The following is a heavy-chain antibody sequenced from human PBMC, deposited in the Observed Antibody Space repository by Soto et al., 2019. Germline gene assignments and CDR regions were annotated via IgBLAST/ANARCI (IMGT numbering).Heavy chain of an antibody. D-gene: IGHD6-13*01. J-gene: IGHJ4*02. CDR3: AREDQQLVV. V-gene: IGHV4-59*11. CDR2: IYFTGGI. CDR1: GGPINSHY. Sequence: QVQLQESGPGLVKPSETLSLTCTVSGGPINSHYWSWARLRPGKRPEWIGYIYFTGGISYHPSFKSRVTISMDRSKNQFSLTMSSVTAADTAMYYCAREDQQLVVWGQGTLVTVSS.